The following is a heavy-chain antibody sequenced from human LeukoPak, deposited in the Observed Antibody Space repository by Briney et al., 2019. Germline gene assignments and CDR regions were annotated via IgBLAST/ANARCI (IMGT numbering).Heavy chain of an antibody. D-gene: IGHD6-19*01. J-gene: IGHJ4*02. Sequence: PSETLSLTCAVYGGSFSGYYWSWIRQPPGKGLEWIGEINHSGSTNYNPSLKSRVTISVDTSKNQFSLKLSSVTAADTAVYYCARAPQWLVPRLLDYWGQGTLVTVSS. CDR2: INHSGST. CDR1: GGSFSGYY. V-gene: IGHV4-34*01. CDR3: ARAPQWLVPRLLDY.